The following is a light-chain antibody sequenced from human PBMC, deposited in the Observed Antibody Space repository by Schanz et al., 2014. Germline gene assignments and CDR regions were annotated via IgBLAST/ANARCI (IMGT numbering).Light chain of an antibody. CDR2: DAS. J-gene: IGKJ4*01. CDR3: QQYYSLPLT. Sequence: EIVLTQSPATLSLSPGERATLSCGASQSVGRYLAWYQQKPGLAPRLLTYDASSRAIGIPDRFSGSGSGTDFTLTISSLQAEDVAVYYCQQYYSLPLTFGGGTKV. V-gene: IGKV3D-20*01. CDR1: QSVGRY.